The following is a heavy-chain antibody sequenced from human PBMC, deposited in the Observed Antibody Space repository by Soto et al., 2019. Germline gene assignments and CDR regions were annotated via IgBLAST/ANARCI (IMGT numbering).Heavy chain of an antibody. Sequence: QVQLVQSGAEVKKPGASVKVSCKASGYTFTTYDISWVRQAPGQGLEWMGRISTYNGDTNYPQSLQGRLTMTTDTSANTAYMELRSLRSDATAVHSCARDPYNVLMVNAPNLYGMDVWGQGTTVTVAS. J-gene: IGHJ6*02. CDR3: ARDPYNVLMVNAPNLYGMDV. V-gene: IGHV1-18*01. CDR2: ISTYNGDT. CDR1: GYTFTTYD. D-gene: IGHD2-8*01.